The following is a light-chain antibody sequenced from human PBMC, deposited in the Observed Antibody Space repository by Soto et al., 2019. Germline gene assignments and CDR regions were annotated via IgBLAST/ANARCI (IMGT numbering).Light chain of an antibody. CDR3: LSFDSSLSVV. J-gene: IGLJ2*01. CDR2: GNT. Sequence: QSVLTQPPSVSGAPGQRVTISCTGSSPNIGAGYDVHWYQQLPGRAPKLPIYGNTNRPSGVPDRFSGSKSGTSASLAITGLQAEDEADYYCLSFDSSLSVVFGGGTKVTVL. CDR1: SPNIGAGYD. V-gene: IGLV1-40*01.